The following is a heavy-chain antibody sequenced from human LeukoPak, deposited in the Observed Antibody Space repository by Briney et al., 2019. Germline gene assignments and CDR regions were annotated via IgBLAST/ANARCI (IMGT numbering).Heavy chain of an antibody. CDR1: GYSFTSYW. Sequence: GESLKISCKGSGYSFTSYWIGWVRQMPGKGLEWMGIIYPGDSDTRYSPSFQGQVTISADKSISTAYLQWSSLKASDTAMYYCARRLRKVEGVVVPAAMSRNGAFDIWGQGTMVTVSS. D-gene: IGHD2-2*01. CDR3: ARRLRKVEGVVVPAAMSRNGAFDI. V-gene: IGHV5-51*01. CDR2: IYPGDSDT. J-gene: IGHJ3*02.